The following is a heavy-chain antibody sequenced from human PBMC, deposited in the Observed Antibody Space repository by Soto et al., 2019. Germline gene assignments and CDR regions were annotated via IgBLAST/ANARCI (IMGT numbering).Heavy chain of an antibody. CDR1: GGTFSSYA. CDR2: IIPIFGTA. Sequence: ASVKVSCKASGGTFSSYAISWVRQAPGQGLEWMGGIIPIFGTANYAQKFQGRVTITADESTSTAYMELSSLRSEDTAVYYCARGALMFLEWLSSTPYYYYYYGMDVWGQGTTVTVSS. D-gene: IGHD3-3*01. V-gene: IGHV1-69*13. CDR3: ARGALMFLEWLSSTPYYYYYYGMDV. J-gene: IGHJ6*02.